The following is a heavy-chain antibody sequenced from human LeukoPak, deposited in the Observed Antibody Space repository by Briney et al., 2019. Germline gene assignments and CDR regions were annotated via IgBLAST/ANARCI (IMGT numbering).Heavy chain of an antibody. CDR1: GYSISSSSYY. Sequence: SETLSLTCTVSGYSISSSSYYWGWIRQPPGRGLEWIGSIYYSGSTYYNPSLKSRVTISVDTSKNQFSLKLSSVTAADTAVYYCARDLGSGWHGYWGQGTLVTVSS. J-gene: IGHJ4*02. D-gene: IGHD6-19*01. V-gene: IGHV4-39*07. CDR2: IYYSGST. CDR3: ARDLGSGWHGY.